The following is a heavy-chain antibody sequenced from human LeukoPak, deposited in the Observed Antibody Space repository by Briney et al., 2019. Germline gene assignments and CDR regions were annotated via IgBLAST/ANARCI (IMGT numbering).Heavy chain of an antibody. CDR1: GFTVSSKY. V-gene: IGHV3-66*01. J-gene: IGHJ4*02. D-gene: IGHD3-3*01. CDR3: AKGDTILDS. CDR2: IYSGGST. Sequence: PGGSLRLSCAASGFTVSSKYLSWVRQAPGKGLEWVSVIYSGGSTYYADSVRGRFTISRDNSKNTLYLQVNSLRADDTAVYYCAKGDTILDSWGQGTLVIVSS.